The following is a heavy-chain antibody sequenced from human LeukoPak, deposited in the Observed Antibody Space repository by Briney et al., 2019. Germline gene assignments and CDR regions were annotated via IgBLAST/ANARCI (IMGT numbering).Heavy chain of an antibody. CDR3: ARAKDFWSGYYPYFDY. D-gene: IGHD3-3*01. CDR1: GYTFTGYC. Sequence: ASVKVSCKASGYTFTGYCMHWVRQAPGQGLEWMGWINPNSGGTNYAQKFQGRVTMTRDTSISTAYMELSRLRSDDTAVYYCARAKDFWSGYYPYFDYWGQGTLVTVSS. V-gene: IGHV1-2*02. CDR2: INPNSGGT. J-gene: IGHJ4*02.